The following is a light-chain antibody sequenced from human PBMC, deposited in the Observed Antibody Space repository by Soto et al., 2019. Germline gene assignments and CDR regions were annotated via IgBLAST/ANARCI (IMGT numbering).Light chain of an antibody. J-gene: IGLJ1*01. CDR3: SSYKSSGNYV. Sequence: QSVLTQPASVSRSPGQSITISCTGTSSDVGGYNYVSWYQQHPGKAPKLMIYDVSNRPSGVSNRFSGSKSGNTASLTISGLQAEDEADYYCSSYKSSGNYVFGTGTKVTVL. CDR1: SSDVGGYNY. CDR2: DVS. V-gene: IGLV2-14*01.